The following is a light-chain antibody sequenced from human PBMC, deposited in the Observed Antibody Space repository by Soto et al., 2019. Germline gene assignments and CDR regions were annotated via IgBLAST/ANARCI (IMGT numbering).Light chain of an antibody. Sequence: EVVLTQSPATLSLSPGERATLYCRASQSVSSYLAWYQQKPGQAPRLLIYDASNRATGIPARFSGSGSETDLTLTISSLEPEDFAVYYCQHYNNWPLTFGGGTKVDI. J-gene: IGKJ4*01. CDR3: QHYNNWPLT. CDR2: DAS. V-gene: IGKV3-11*01. CDR1: QSVSSY.